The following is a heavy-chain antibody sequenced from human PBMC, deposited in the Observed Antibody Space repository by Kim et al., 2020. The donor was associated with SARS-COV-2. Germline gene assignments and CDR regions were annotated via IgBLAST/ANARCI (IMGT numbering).Heavy chain of an antibody. J-gene: IGHJ6*02. CDR1: GFTFSDHT. CDR2: IRSNVLGGTA. V-gene: IGHV3-49*03. CDR3: TRSDIFLWFGESVDV. D-gene: IGHD3-10*01. Sequence: GRSLRLSCTASGFTFSDHTLHWFRQSPGKGLEWVGFIRSNVLGGTAEYAASVKGRFSLSRDDSKGIVYLQMNSLKMEDTATYYCTRSDIFLWFGESVDVWGQGTTVAVSS.